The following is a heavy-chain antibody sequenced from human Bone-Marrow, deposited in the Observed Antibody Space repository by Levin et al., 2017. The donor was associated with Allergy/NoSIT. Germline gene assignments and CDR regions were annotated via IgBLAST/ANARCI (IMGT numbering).Heavy chain of an antibody. CDR1: GFTFSSYW. J-gene: IGHJ6*02. CDR2: IKQDGSEK. Sequence: GESLKISCAASGFTFSSYWMSWVRQAPGKGLEWVANIKQDGSEKYYVDSVKGRFTISRDNAKNSLYLQMNSLRAEDTAVYYCARASSIAARLGYYYGMDVWGQGTTVTVSS. V-gene: IGHV3-7*01. D-gene: IGHD6-6*01. CDR3: ARASSIAARLGYYYGMDV.